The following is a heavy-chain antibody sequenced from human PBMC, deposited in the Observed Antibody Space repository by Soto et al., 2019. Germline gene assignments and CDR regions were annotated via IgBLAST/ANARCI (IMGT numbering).Heavy chain of an antibody. V-gene: IGHV4-59*01. J-gene: IGHJ6*02. D-gene: IGHD3-10*01. Sequence: QVQLQESGPGLVKPSATLSLICTVSGGSISSYYWSWIRQPPGKGLEWIGYISYSGSTNYNPSLKSRVTIAVDPSTSQVSRRLSSGTAADTAVYYCARDRTYYYGGTDYFGMDVWGRGTTVTVSS. CDR3: ARDRTYYYGGTDYFGMDV. CDR1: GGSISSYY. CDR2: ISYSGST.